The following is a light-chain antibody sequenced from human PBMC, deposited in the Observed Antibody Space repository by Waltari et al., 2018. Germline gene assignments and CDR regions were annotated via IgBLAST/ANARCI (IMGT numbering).Light chain of an antibody. CDR1: QSLSTAQ. V-gene: IGKV3-20*01. J-gene: IGKJ4*01. CDR3: QHYGNSVT. Sequence: EIELTQSPGALFLSPGERATLSCRASQSLSTAQLAWYKQRPGQAPSLVIHGASNRASGIPERFSGSGSGTVFTLTITRLEPEDFAVYDCQHYGNSVTFGGGTKVEIK. CDR2: GAS.